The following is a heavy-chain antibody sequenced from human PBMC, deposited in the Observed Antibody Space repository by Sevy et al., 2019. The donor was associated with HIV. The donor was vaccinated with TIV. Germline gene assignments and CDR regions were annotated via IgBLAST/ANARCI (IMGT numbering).Heavy chain of an antibody. J-gene: IGHJ6*02. D-gene: IGHD2-8*02. Sequence: GGSLRLSCAASGFTFTYAWMSWVRQAPGKGLEWVGRIKSRADGGTIDYAAPVKGRFTISRDDSKNTLYLQMNSLKTEDTAVYYCSTDPIICLLVTDGMDVWGQGTTVTVSS. CDR3: STDPIICLLVTDGMDV. V-gene: IGHV3-15*01. CDR1: GFTFTYAW. CDR2: IKSRADGGTI.